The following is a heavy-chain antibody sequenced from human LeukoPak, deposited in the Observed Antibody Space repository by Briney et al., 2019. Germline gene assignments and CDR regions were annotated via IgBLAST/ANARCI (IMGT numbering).Heavy chain of an antibody. CDR3: VRDVWGIAVSGTQDY. J-gene: IGHJ4*02. CDR2: ISTYNGNR. V-gene: IGHV1-18*01. CDR1: GYSFTDYA. Sequence: ASVRVSCKTSGYSFTDYAVSWVRQAPGQGLEWMGWISTYNGNRNYSQSLQGRVTLTTDRSTNTIYMELGPRRADDTAVYFCVRDVWGIAVSGTQDYWGQGTLVTVSS. D-gene: IGHD6-19*01.